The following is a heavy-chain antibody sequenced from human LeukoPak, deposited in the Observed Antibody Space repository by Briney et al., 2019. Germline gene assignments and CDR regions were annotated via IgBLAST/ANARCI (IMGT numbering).Heavy chain of an antibody. D-gene: IGHD3-3*01. V-gene: IGHV3-48*01. J-gene: IGHJ4*02. CDR1: GFTFSSDS. CDR2: ISGSSGVI. CDR3: AKAGSNYDFWSGYYYYFDY. Sequence: GGSLRLSCAASGFTFSSDSMNWVRQGPGKGLEWVSFISGSSGVIYYADSVKGRFTISRDNSKNTLYLQMNSLRAEDTAVYYCAKAGSNYDFWSGYYYYFDYWGQGTLVTVSS.